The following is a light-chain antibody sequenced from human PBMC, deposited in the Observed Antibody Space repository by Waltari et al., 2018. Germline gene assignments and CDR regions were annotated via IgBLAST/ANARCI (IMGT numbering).Light chain of an antibody. CDR3: CSYAGSSTYV. CDR2: EGS. J-gene: IGLJ1*01. V-gene: IGLV2-23*01. CDR1: SSDVRSNNL. Sequence: QSALTQPASVSGSPGQSITISCTGTSSDVRSNNLVSWYQQHPGKAPKLMIYEGSKRPSGVSNRFSGSKAGNTASLTISGLQAEDEADYYCCSYAGSSTYVFGTGTKVTVL.